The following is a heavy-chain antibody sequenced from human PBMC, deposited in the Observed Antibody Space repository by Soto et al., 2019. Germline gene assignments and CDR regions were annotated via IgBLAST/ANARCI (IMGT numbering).Heavy chain of an antibody. CDR1: GGTFSSYA. CDR3: ARGNGRDGYNFNFDY. V-gene: IGHV1-69*13. Sequence: ASVKVSCKASGGTFSSYAISWVRQAPGQGLEWMGGIIPIFGTANYAQKFQGRVTITADESTSTAYMELSSLRSEDTAVYYCARGNGRDGYNFNFDYWGQGTLVTVSS. D-gene: IGHD5-12*01. CDR2: IIPIFGTA. J-gene: IGHJ4*02.